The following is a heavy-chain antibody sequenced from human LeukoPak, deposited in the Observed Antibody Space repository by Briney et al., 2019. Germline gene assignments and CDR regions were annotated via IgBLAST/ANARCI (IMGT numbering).Heavy chain of an antibody. CDR1: GFIFSRSA. D-gene: IGHD4-23*01. Sequence: GTSVNVSCKTSGFIFSRSAVQWVRQACGQGLERIGWIGVGGGNTNYAQRVQDRVTITRDMSTRTAYMELSSLRSEDTAVYYCAAEIYGGNTDCCTFDFWGPGTPVTVSS. CDR2: IGVGGGNT. V-gene: IGHV1-58*01. CDR3: AAEIYGGNTDCCTFDF. J-gene: IGHJ3*01.